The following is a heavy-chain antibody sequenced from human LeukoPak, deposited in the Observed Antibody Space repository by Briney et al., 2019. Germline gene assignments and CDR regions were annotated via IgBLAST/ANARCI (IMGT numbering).Heavy chain of an antibody. Sequence: RTGGSLRLSCAASGFTFDDYAMHWVRQAPGKGLEWVSGISWNSGSIGYADSVKGRFTISRDNAKNSLYLQMNSLRAEDTALYYCAKDAWLLIRYAFDYWGQGTLVTVSS. CDR3: AKDAWLLIRYAFDY. J-gene: IGHJ4*02. V-gene: IGHV3-9*01. CDR2: ISWNSGSI. CDR1: GFTFDDYA. D-gene: IGHD3-9*01.